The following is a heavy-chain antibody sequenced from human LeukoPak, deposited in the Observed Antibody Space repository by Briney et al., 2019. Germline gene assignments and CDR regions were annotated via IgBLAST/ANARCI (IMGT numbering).Heavy chain of an antibody. V-gene: IGHV3-7*03. D-gene: IGHD3-22*01. CDR1: GFTFSGFW. CDR3: ARDNFGDSSSYHNWFDP. J-gene: IGHJ5*02. Sequence: GGSLRLSCAVSGFTFSGFWMSWSRQAPGKGLEWVASINSDGSEGYYADVVKGRFTISRDNAKNSLYLQINSLRAEDTAVYYCARDNFGDSSSYHNWFDPWGQGTLVTVSS. CDR2: INSDGSEG.